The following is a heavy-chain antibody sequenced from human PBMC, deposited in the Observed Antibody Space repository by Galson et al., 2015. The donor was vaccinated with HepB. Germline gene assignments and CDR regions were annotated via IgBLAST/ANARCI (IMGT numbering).Heavy chain of an antibody. J-gene: IGHJ6*02. CDR1: GFAFSDYW. V-gene: IGHV3-7*03. Sequence: SLRLSCAASGFAFSDYWMTWVRQTPGKGLEWVANMKGDGSEINSVGSENGRFIISRDNAKNSVYLQMNSLRVEDSAVYYCARGHYGMDVWGQGTTVTVSS. CDR3: ARGHYGMDV. CDR2: MKGDGSEI.